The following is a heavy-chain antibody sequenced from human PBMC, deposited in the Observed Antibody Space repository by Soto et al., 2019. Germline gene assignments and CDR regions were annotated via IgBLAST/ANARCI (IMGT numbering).Heavy chain of an antibody. D-gene: IGHD2-2*01. CDR3: ARGDSLLRPFDY. J-gene: IGHJ4*02. Sequence: SVKVSCKASGGTFSSYAISWVRQAPGQGLEWMGGIIPIFGTANYAQKFQGRVTITADESTSTAYMELSSPRSEDTAVYYCARGDSLLRPFDYWGQGTLVTVSS. CDR2: IIPIFGTA. V-gene: IGHV1-69*13. CDR1: GGTFSSYA.